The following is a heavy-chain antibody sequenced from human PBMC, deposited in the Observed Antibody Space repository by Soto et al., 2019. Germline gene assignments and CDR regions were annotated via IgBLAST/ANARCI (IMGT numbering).Heavy chain of an antibody. V-gene: IGHV3-23*01. CDR1: GFTFSSFA. D-gene: IGHD2-2*01. J-gene: IGHJ4*02. CDR2: VSADGASS. Sequence: QLLESGGGLVQPGGSLRLSCEGSGFTFSSFAMGWVRQAPGKGQEWLSAVSADGASSSSADSGRGRFRVSRDNSKNTLFLQMRTLRVEDTAVYYCAKTRQAPVGTHFFDLWGQGTQVTVSS. CDR3: AKTRQAPVGTHFFDL.